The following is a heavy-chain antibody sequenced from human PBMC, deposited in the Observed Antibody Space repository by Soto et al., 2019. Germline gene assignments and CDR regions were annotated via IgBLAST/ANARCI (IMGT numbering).Heavy chain of an antibody. CDR3: ARGIAAAGIPYYYMDV. Sequence: GSLRLSCAASGFTFSSYAMHWVRQAPGKGLEYVSAISSNGGSTYYANSVKGRFTISRDNSKNTLYLQMGSLRAEDMAVYYCARGIAAAGIPYYYMDVWGKGTTVTVSS. V-gene: IGHV3-64*01. D-gene: IGHD6-13*01. CDR1: GFTFSSYA. J-gene: IGHJ6*03. CDR2: ISSNGGST.